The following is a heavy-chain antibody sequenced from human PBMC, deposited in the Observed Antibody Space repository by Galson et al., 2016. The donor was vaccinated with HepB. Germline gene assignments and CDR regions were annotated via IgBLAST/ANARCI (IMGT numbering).Heavy chain of an antibody. J-gene: IGHJ4*02. Sequence: SLRLSCAASGFTFSSSAMAWVRQAPRKRLEWVSTIDDGGRSTHYADSVEGRFTISRDNSRNTLYLQMDSLRADDTAVYYCAKDLGILVGASTYWGQGTLVTGSS. CDR3: AKDLGILVGASTY. CDR1: GFTFSSSA. D-gene: IGHD1-26*01. V-gene: IGHV3-23*01. CDR2: IDDGGRST.